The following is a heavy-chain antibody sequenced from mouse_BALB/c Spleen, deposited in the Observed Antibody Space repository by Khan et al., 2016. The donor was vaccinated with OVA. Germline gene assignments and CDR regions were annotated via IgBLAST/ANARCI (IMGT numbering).Heavy chain of an antibody. J-gene: IGHJ2*01. D-gene: IGHD1-1*01. CDR3: SRFGSSYGTTFVY. V-gene: IGHV1-7*01. Sequence: QVQLKESGAELAKPGASVKMSCKAAGYTFANYWMHWVKQRPGQGLDWIGYINPSTGYTDYNQKFKDKATLTADKSSSTAYMQLSSLTSEDSAVYYCSRFGSSYGTTFVYWGQGTTLTVSS. CDR2: INPSTGYT. CDR1: GYTFANYW.